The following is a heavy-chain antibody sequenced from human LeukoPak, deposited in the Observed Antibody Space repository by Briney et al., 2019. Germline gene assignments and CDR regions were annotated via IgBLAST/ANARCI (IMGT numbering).Heavy chain of an antibody. Sequence: SETLSLTCTVSGGSISSYYWSWIRQPPGKGLEWIGYIYYSRNTNYNPSLKSRVTISVDTSKNQFSLKLSSVTAADTAVYYCAGSGYTYGVDYWGQGTLVTVSS. CDR1: GGSISSYY. J-gene: IGHJ4*02. CDR3: AGSGYTYGVDY. CDR2: IYYSRNT. D-gene: IGHD5-18*01. V-gene: IGHV4-59*01.